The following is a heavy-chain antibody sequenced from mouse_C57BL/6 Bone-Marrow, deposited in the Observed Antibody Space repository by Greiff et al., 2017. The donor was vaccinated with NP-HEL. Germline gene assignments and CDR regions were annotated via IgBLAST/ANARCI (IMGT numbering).Heavy chain of an antibody. CDR2: ISSGGSYT. V-gene: IGHV5-6*01. CDR1: GFTFSSYG. CDR3: ARQGYGY. Sequence: EVKLVESGGDLVKPGGSLKLSCAASGFTFSSYGMSWVRQTPDKRLEWVATISSGGSYTYYPYSVKGRFTISRDNAKNTLYLQISSLKSEDTAMYYCARQGYGYWGQGTSLTVSS. D-gene: IGHD1-1*02. J-gene: IGHJ2*02.